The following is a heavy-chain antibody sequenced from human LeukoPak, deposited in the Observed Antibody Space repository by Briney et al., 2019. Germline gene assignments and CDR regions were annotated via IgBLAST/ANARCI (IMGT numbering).Heavy chain of an antibody. CDR2: ISSNGNDK. CDR1: GVTFSNYG. J-gene: IGHJ4*02. D-gene: IGHD5-12*01. V-gene: IGHV3-30*03. Sequence: AGGSLRLSCAASGVTFSNYGMHWVRQAPGKGLEWVALISSNGNDKLYGDSMKGRFTISRDDSKSTLYLQMNSLRVEDTAVYYCTTKVIRGNSGDDYDDWGQGTLVTVSS. CDR3: TTKVIRGNSGDDYDD.